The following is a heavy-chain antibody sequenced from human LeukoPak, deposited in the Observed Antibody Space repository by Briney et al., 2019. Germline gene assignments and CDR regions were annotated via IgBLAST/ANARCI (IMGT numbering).Heavy chain of an antibody. CDR1: GGSINSYY. CDR2: IYYSGST. V-gene: IGHV4-59*01. J-gene: IGHJ3*02. D-gene: IGHD6-13*01. Sequence: SETLSLTCTVSGGSINSYYWSWIRQPPGKGLEWIGYIYYSGSTNHNPSLKSRVTMSVDTSKNQFSLKLSSVTAADTAVYYCARDPPPYSSSWFGVFDIWGQGIMVTVSS. CDR3: ARDPPPYSSSWFGVFDI.